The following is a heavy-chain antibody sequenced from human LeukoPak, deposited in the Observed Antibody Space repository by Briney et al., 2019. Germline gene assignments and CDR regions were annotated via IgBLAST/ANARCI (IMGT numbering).Heavy chain of an antibody. CDR3: AKGKMTTVFFYWYFDL. CDR2: ISGSGGST. J-gene: IGHJ2*01. D-gene: IGHD4-17*01. Sequence: GGSLRLSCADSGFTFSSYAMSWVRQAPGKGLEWVSAISGSGGSTYYADSVKGRFTISRDNSKNTLYLQMNSLRAEDTAVYYCAKGKMTTVFFYWYFDLWGRGTLVTVSS. CDR1: GFTFSSYA. V-gene: IGHV3-23*01.